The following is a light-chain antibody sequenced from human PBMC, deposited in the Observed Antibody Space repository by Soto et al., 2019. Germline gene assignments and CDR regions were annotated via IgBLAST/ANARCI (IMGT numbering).Light chain of an antibody. CDR1: SKYSSYA. V-gene: IGLV4-69*01. Sequence: QSVLTQSPSASASLGASVKLTCTLSSKYSSYAIAWHQQQPEKGPRYLMKLNSDGSHSKGDGIPDRFSGSSSGAERYLTISSLQSEDEADYYCQTWGSGIRVFGGGTKLTDL. J-gene: IGLJ2*01. CDR3: QTWGSGIRV. CDR2: LNSDGSH.